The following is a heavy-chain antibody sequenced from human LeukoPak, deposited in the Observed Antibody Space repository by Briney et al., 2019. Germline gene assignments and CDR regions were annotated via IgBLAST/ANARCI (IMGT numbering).Heavy chain of an antibody. J-gene: IGHJ6*02. Sequence: SETLSLTCSVSGGSISSSTYYWGWIRQPPGKGLEWIGSIYYSGTTSYNPSLKSRVTISVDTSKNQFSLRLSSVTAADTAVYYCARSKGPYYYYGMDVWGQGTTVTVSS. V-gene: IGHV4-39*01. CDR1: GGSISSSTYY. CDR3: ARSKGPYYYYGMDV. CDR2: IYYSGTT.